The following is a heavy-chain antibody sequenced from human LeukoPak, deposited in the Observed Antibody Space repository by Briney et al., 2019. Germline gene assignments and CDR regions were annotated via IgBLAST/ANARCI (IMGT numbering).Heavy chain of an antibody. J-gene: IGHJ3*02. V-gene: IGHV1-46*01. CDR2: INPSGGST. CDR3: ASEGSSSYYAFDI. Sequence: ASVKVSCKASGYTFTSYYVHWVRQAPGQGLEWMGIINPSGGSTSYAQKFQGRVTMTRDMSTSTVYMELSSLRSEDTAVYYCASEGSSSYYAFDIWGQGTMVTVSS. D-gene: IGHD6-13*01. CDR1: GYTFTSYY.